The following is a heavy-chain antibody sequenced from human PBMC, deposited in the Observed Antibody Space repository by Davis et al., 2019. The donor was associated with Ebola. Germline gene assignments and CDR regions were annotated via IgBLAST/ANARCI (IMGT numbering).Heavy chain of an antibody. CDR2: IYYSGST. CDR3: AVYQGLYYYYMDV. Sequence: SETLSLTCAVYGGSFSGYNWSWIRQAPGKGLEWIGSIYYSGSTYYNPSLKSRVTISVDTSKNQFSLKLSSVTAADTAVYYCAVYQGLYYYYMDVWGKGTTVTVSS. D-gene: IGHD2-2*01. V-gene: IGHV4-34*01. CDR1: GGSFSGYN. J-gene: IGHJ6*03.